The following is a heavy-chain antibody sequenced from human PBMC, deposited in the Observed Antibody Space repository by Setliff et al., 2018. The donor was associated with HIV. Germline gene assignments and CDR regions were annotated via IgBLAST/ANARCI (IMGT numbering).Heavy chain of an antibody. D-gene: IGHD3-22*01. Sequence: GESLKISCRVSGYSFTSYWIAWVRQMPGRGLEWMGNFYPGDSETRYSPSFVGQVTFSVDKSVNTAYLQRRSLKASDTAMYYCARGGLYDSGGYYPPPAGRIDSWGPGTLVTVSS. V-gene: IGHV5-51*01. J-gene: IGHJ4*02. CDR3: ARGGLYDSGGYYPPPAGRIDS. CDR1: GYSFTSYW. CDR2: FYPGDSET.